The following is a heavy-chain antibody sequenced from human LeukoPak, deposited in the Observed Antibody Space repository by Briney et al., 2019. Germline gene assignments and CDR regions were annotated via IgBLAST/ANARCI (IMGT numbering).Heavy chain of an antibody. J-gene: IGHJ3*02. D-gene: IGHD3-22*01. V-gene: IGHV1-69*06. CDR2: IIPIFGTA. CDR1: GYTFTGYY. Sequence: SVKVSCKASGYTFTGYYMHWVRQAPGQGLEWMGGIIPIFGTANSAQKFQGRVTITADKSTNTAHMELSSLRSEDTAVYYCTREGVYSPDGSGYHRDAFDIWGQGTVVTVSS. CDR3: TREGVYSPDGSGYHRDAFDI.